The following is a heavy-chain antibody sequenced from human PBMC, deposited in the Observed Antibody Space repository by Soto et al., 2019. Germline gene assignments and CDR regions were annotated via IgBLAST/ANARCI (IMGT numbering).Heavy chain of an antibody. D-gene: IGHD2-15*01. CDR1: GGSFSGYY. CDR3: ARSAPPPVAARRRSSAFDI. Sequence: QVQLQQWGAGLLKPSETLSLTCAVYGGSFSGYYWSWIRQPPGKGLEWIGEINHSGSTNYNPSLKSRVTISVDPSKNQFSLKLSSVTAADTAVYYCARSAPPPVAARRRSSAFDIWGQGTMVTVSS. CDR2: INHSGST. J-gene: IGHJ3*02. V-gene: IGHV4-34*01.